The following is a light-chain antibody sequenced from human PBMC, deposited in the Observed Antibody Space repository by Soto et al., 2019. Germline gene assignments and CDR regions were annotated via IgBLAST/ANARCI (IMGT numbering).Light chain of an antibody. V-gene: IGLV2-14*01. J-gene: IGLJ3*02. CDR1: SSDVGGYNY. CDR2: EVS. Sequence: SALTQPASVSGSPGQSITISCTGTSSDVGGYNYVSWYQQPPGRAPKLIIYEVSNRPSGVSNRFSGSKSGNTASLTISGLQAEDEADYYCSSYTTTSTRVFGGGTKLTVL. CDR3: SSYTTTSTRV.